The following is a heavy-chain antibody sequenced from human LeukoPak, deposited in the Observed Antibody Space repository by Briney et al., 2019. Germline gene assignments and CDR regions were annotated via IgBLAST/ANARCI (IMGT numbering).Heavy chain of an antibody. D-gene: IGHD2-2*01. Sequence: PSETLSHTCTVSGGSISNYYWSWIRQPAGKGLEWIGRIYTSGTTIYNSALKSRVTMSVDTSKNQFSLKLSSVTAADTAVYYCARSTIHGWFDPWGQGTLVTVSS. J-gene: IGHJ5*02. CDR2: IYTSGTT. CDR1: GGSISNYY. CDR3: ARSTIHGWFDP. V-gene: IGHV4-4*07.